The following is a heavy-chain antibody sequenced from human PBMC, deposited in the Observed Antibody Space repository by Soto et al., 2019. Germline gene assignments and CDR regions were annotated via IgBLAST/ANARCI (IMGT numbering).Heavy chain of an antibody. Sequence: QITLNESGPTLVKPTQTLTLTCTFSGFSLGTYGVGVGWIRQPPGKALEWLALIYWDDDKRYSPSLKSRLTIPKDTPKRHVFLTLTNMDPVDTATYYCAHRGGGIVDWYFDLWGRGTPVIVSS. CDR1: GFSLGTYGVG. D-gene: IGHD1-26*01. CDR2: IYWDDDK. J-gene: IGHJ2*01. CDR3: AHRGGGIVDWYFDL. V-gene: IGHV2-5*02.